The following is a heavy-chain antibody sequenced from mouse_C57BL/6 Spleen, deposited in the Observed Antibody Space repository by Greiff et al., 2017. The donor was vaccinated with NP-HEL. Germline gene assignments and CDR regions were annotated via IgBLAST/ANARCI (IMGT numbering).Heavy chain of an antibody. J-gene: IGHJ4*01. CDR3: AMGGNLYYYAMDY. V-gene: IGHV5-17*01. CDR1: GFTFSDYG. D-gene: IGHD2-1*01. Sequence: EVKLVESGGGLVKPGGSLKLSCAASGFTFSDYGMHWVRQAPEKGLEWVAYISSGSSTIYYADTVKGRFTISRDNAKNTLFLQMTSLRSEDTAMYYCAMGGNLYYYAMDYWGQGTSVTVSS. CDR2: ISSGSSTI.